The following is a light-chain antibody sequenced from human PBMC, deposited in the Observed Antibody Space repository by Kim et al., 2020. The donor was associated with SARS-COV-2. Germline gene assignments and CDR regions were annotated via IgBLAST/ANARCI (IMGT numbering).Light chain of an antibody. CDR1: QSVTSN. CDR3: QQYNNWPPIT. V-gene: IGKV3-15*01. Sequence: EIVLTQSPVTLSVSPGERATLSCRASQSVTSNLAWYQQKPGQAPRLLIHDASTRATGLPARFSGSGSGTEFTLTISSLQSEDFAVYYCQQYNNWPPITFGQGTRLGIK. CDR2: DAS. J-gene: IGKJ5*01.